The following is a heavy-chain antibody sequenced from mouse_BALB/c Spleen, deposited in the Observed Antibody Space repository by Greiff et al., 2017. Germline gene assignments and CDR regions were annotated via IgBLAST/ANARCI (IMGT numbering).Heavy chain of an antibody. V-gene: IGHV5-12-1*01. CDR1: GFAFSSYD. J-gene: IGHJ3*01. CDR2: ISSGGGST. Sequence: EVKVVESGGGLVKPGGSLKLSCAASGFAFSSYDMSWVRQTPEKRLEWVAYISSGGGSTYYPDTVKGRFTISRDNAKNTLYLQLSSLKSEDTAMYYCGRFFAYWGQGTLVTVSA. CDR3: GRFFAY.